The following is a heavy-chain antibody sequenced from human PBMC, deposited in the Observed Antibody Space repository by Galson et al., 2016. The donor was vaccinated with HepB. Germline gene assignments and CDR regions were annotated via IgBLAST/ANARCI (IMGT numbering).Heavy chain of an antibody. Sequence: SETLSLTCTVSGGSISSCSYYWGWIRQPPGKGLEWIGSIHYSGSTYYNPSLKSRVTTSADTSKNQFSLKLSSVTAADTAVYYCARLDGFRIAVPGGYYFDYWGQGTLVTVSS. V-gene: IGHV4-39*01. CDR2: IHYSGST. J-gene: IGHJ4*02. D-gene: IGHD6-19*01. CDR1: GGSISSCSYY. CDR3: ARLDGFRIAVPGGYYFDY.